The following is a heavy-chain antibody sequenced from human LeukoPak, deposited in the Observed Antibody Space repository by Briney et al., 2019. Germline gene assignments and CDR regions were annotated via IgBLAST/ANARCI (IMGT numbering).Heavy chain of an antibody. D-gene: IGHD6-19*01. Sequence: GGSLRLSCAASGFTFSSYAMSWVRQAPGKGLEWVSSISGSGNRTYYADSVKGRFTISRDNSKNTLFLQMNSLRAEDTAVYYCAKGYSSGWYNWFDPWGQGTLVTVSS. CDR1: GFTFSSYA. V-gene: IGHV3-23*01. J-gene: IGHJ5*02. CDR3: AKGYSSGWYNWFDP. CDR2: ISGSGNRT.